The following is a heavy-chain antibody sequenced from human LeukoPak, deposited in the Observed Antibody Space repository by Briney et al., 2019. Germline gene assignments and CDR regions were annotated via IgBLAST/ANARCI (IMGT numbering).Heavy chain of an antibody. CDR2: ISSSGSTI. CDR3: ARDPPAKPPGASYYYDSSGEESLAEYFQH. V-gene: IGHV3-11*01. Sequence: PGGSLRLSCAASGFTFSDYYMSWIRQAPGKGLEWVSYISSSGSTIYYADSVKGRFTISRDNAKNSLYLQMNSLRAEDTAVYYCARDPPAKPPGASYYYDSSGEESLAEYFQHWGQGTLVTVSS. D-gene: IGHD3-22*01. J-gene: IGHJ1*01. CDR1: GFTFSDYY.